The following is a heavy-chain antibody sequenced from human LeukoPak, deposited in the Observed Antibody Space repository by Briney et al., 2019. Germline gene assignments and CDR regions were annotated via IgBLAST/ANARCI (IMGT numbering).Heavy chain of an antibody. D-gene: IGHD6-19*01. J-gene: IGHJ4*02. Sequence: GGSLRLSCAASGFTFSSYGMLWVRQAPGKGLEWVAVISYDGSNKYYADSVKGRFTISRDNSKNTLYLQMNSLRAEDTAVYYCCSVAGPRIEYFDYWGQGTLVTVSS. CDR1: GFTFSSYG. CDR3: CSVAGPRIEYFDY. CDR2: ISYDGSNK. V-gene: IGHV3-30*03.